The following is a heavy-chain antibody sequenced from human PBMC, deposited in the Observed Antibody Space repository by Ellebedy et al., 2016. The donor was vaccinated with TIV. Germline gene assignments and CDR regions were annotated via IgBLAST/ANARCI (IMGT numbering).Heavy chain of an antibody. D-gene: IGHD2-2*01. CDR1: GYTFTSYD. J-gene: IGHJ3*02. CDR3: ARGIVVVPSDAFDI. V-gene: IGHV1-8*03. CDR2: MNPNSGNT. Sequence: ASVKVSCKASGYTFTSYDINWVRQATGQGLEWMGWMNPNSGNTGYAQKFQGRVTITRNTSISTAYMELSSLRSDDTAVYYCARGIVVVPSDAFDIWGQGTMVTVSS.